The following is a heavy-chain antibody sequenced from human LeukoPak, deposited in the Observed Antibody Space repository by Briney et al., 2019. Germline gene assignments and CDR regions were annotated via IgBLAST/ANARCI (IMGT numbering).Heavy chain of an antibody. CDR1: GYSISSGYY. CDR3: ARTGAGYYYYYYMDV. V-gene: IGHV4-38-2*02. J-gene: IGHJ6*03. Sequence: SETLSLTCTVSGYSISSGYYWGWIRQPPGKGLEWIGTIYRSGSTYSNPSLRGRVTISVDTSKNQFSLKLSSVTAADTAVYYCARTGAGYYYYYYMDVWGKGTTVTVSS. D-gene: IGHD1-26*01. CDR2: IYRSGST.